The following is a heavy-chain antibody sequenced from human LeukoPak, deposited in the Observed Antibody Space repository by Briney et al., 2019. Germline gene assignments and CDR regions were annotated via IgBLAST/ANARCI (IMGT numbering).Heavy chain of an antibody. Sequence: AAVKGAFKASGYTVTSYDINWVRQATGQGLEWMGWMNPNSGNTGYAQKFQGRVTMTRNTSISTAYMELSSLRSEDTAVYYCARRPSRGLLRFWFDPWGQGTLVTVSS. CDR3: ARRPSRGLLRFWFDP. J-gene: IGHJ5*02. CDR1: GYTVTSYD. D-gene: IGHD2-15*01. V-gene: IGHV1-8*02. CDR2: MNPNSGNT.